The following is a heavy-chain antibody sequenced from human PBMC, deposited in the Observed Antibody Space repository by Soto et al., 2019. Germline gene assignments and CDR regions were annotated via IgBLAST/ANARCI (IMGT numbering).Heavy chain of an antibody. J-gene: IGHJ6*02. Sequence: QVQLVQSGAEVKKPGASVKVSCKASGYIFTSYGVSWVRQAPGQGLEWLGWINGYNGNTNYGQNFQGRVTMTTDKSTSTAYMERRSLRSDDTAVYYCARMGDVPYYSYGMDVWGQGTTVIVSS. D-gene: IGHD3-16*01. CDR2: INGYNGNT. V-gene: IGHV1-18*01. CDR1: GYIFTSYG. CDR3: ARMGDVPYYSYGMDV.